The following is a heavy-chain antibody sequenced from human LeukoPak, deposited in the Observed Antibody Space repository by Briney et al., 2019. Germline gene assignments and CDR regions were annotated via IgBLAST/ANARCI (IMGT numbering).Heavy chain of an antibody. J-gene: IGHJ6*03. CDR3: AKRELDTAMVVYYYYYMDV. Sequence: GGTLRLSCAASGFTFSSYGMSWVRQAPGKGLEWVSAISGSGGSTYYADSVKGRFTISRDNSKNTLYLQMNSLRAEDTAVYYCAKRELDTAMVVYYYYYMDVWGKGTTVTISS. V-gene: IGHV3-23*01. D-gene: IGHD5-18*01. CDR2: ISGSGGST. CDR1: GFTFSSYG.